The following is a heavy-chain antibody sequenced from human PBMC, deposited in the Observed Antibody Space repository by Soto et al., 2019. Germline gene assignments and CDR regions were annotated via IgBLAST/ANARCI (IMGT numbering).Heavy chain of an antibody. CDR1: GFTFSSYA. V-gene: IGHV3-64D*06. CDR3: SVVVVPAAILNWFDP. CDR2: ISSNGGST. Sequence: LRLSCSASGFTFSSYAMHWVRQAPGKGLEYVSAISSNGGSTYYADSVKGRFTISRDNSKNTLYLQMSSLRAEDTAVYYCSVVVVPAAILNWFDPWGQGTLVTVSS. D-gene: IGHD2-2*02. J-gene: IGHJ5*02.